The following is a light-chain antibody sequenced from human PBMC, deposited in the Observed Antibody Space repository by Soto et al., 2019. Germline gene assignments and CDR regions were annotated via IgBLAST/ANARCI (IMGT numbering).Light chain of an antibody. CDR2: DAT. CDR1: SSDVGGYDY. CDR3: SSYTSSSTYV. Sequence: QSVLTQPASVSGSPGQSVTISCTGTSSDVGGYDYVSWYQHHPGKAPKLVIYDATYRPSGVSDRFSGSKSANTASLTISGLQAEEEADYYCSSYTSSSTYVFGPGTKVTVL. V-gene: IGLV2-14*01. J-gene: IGLJ1*01.